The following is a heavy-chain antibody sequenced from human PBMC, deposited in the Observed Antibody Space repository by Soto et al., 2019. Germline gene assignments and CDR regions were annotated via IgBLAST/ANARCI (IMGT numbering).Heavy chain of an antibody. V-gene: IGHV2-5*02. Sequence: QITLKESGPTLVKPTQTLTLTCTLSGFSLSTSGVGVGWIRQPPGKALEWLTLIYWDDDKRYSPSLKSRLTITKDTSKNQTVLTMTNMDPVDTATYYCALRRGYCSGGSCYSIWFDPWGQGTLVTVSS. J-gene: IGHJ5*02. CDR1: GFSLSTSGVG. D-gene: IGHD2-15*01. CDR2: IYWDDDK. CDR3: ALRRGYCSGGSCYSIWFDP.